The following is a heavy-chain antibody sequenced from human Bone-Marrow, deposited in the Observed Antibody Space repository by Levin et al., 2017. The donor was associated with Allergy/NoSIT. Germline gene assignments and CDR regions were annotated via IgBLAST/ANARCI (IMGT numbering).Heavy chain of an antibody. D-gene: IGHD2-2*02. CDR3: VKDPHSTSWYNWFDP. J-gene: IGHJ5*02. V-gene: IGHV3-30*18. CDR1: GFIFSDYG. CDR2: ISYEGGDK. Sequence: PGGSLRLSCTASGFIFSDYGMHWVRQAPGKGLEWLAVISYEGGDKKYADSVKGRFIISRDNSNNTLHLQMNSERPEDTAVYYCVKDPHSTSWYNWFDPWGQGTLVAVSS.